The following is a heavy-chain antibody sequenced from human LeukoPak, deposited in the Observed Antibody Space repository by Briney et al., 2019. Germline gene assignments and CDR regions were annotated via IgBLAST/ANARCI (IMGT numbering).Heavy chain of an antibody. CDR3: ARGYYYDSSGYYLDY. D-gene: IGHD3-22*01. J-gene: IGHJ4*02. CDR2: ISSSSSYI. V-gene: IGHV3-21*01. CDR1: GFTFSSYS. Sequence: GGSLRLSCAASGFTFSSYSMNWVRQAPGRGLEWVSSISSSSSYIYYADSVKGRFTISRDNAKNSLYLQMNSLRAEDTAVYYCARGYYYDSSGYYLDYWGQGTLVTVSS.